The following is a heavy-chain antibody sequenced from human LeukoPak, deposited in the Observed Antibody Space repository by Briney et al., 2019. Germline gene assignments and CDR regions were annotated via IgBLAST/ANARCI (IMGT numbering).Heavy chain of an antibody. CDR1: GFTFSSYG. CDR2: ISYDGSNK. J-gene: IGHJ4*02. Sequence: GGSLRLSCAASGFTFSSYGMHWVRQAPGKGLEWVAVISYDGSNKYYADFVKGRFTISRDNSKNTLYLQMNSLRAEDTAVYYSATHSSSGGFDYWGQGTLVTVSS. V-gene: IGHV3-30*03. D-gene: IGHD6-13*01. CDR3: ATHSSSGGFDY.